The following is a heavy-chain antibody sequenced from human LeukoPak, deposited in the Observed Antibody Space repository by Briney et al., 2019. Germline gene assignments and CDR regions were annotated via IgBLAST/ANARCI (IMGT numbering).Heavy chain of an antibody. CDR1: GDTFTTSH. CDR2: INPSGGST. V-gene: IGHV1-46*01. Sequence: ASVKISCKASGDTFTTSHMHWVRQATGQGLEWMGKINPSGGSTTYAQQFQGRVSMTRDLSMSTVYMELSSLRSEDTAVYYCVRNLMQFTGLAYWGQGTLVTVSS. CDR3: VRNLMQFTGLAY. D-gene: IGHD2-8*02. J-gene: IGHJ4*02.